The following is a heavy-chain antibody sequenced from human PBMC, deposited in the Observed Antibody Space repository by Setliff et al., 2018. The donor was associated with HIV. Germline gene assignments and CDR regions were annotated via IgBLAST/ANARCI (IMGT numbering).Heavy chain of an antibody. J-gene: IGHJ2*01. CDR1: GFSFSTYN. V-gene: IGHV3-21*04. Sequence: KPGGSLRLSCAASGFSFSTYNMNWVRQAPGKGLEWVSSITSSSNYIYYADSVKGRFTISRDNAKNSLYLQMNSLRAEDTAVYYCGGSGYGDYVGLWGRGTLVTVSS. CDR3: GGSGYGDYVGL. D-gene: IGHD4-17*01. CDR2: ITSSSNYI.